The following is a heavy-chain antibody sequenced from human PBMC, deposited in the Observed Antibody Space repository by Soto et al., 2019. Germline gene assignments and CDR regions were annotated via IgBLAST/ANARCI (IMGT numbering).Heavy chain of an antibody. CDR2: IAYDESSK. D-gene: IGHD2-15*01. Sequence: GGSLRLSCVASGLTFNSYAMHWVRQAPGKGLEWVAVIAYDESSKYYIDSVRGRFTISRDNSKNTLFLEMNSLRSEDTAVYFCAKGYCTSGSCLYYYGLEDWGQGTTCTVAS. CDR3: AKGYCTSGSCLYYYGLED. J-gene: IGHJ6*02. CDR1: GLTFNSYA. V-gene: IGHV3-30*04.